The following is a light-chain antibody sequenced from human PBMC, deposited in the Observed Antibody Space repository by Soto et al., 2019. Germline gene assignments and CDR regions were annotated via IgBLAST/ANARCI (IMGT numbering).Light chain of an antibody. V-gene: IGLV2-14*03. J-gene: IGLJ1*01. CDR1: SRDVGGYNY. CDR2: YVS. Sequence: SVLTQPASVSGSPGQSITISFTGTSRDVGGYNYVSWYQQHPGKAPKLMIYYVSHRPSGVSNRFSGSKSGNTASLTISGLQAEDEADYYCSSYTSINSYVFGTGTKVTVL. CDR3: SSYTSINSYV.